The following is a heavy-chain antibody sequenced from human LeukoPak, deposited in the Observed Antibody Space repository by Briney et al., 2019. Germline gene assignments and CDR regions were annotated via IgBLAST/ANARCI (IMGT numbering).Heavy chain of an antibody. Sequence: PSETLSLTCTVSGGSISSGGYYWSWIRQHPGKGLEWIGFFYYSGSTYHNPSLKSRLTISIDTSENQFSLKVSSVTAADTAVYYCARGSPGDAFDIWGQGTLITVSS. J-gene: IGHJ3*02. V-gene: IGHV4-31*03. CDR1: GGSISSGGYY. CDR3: ARGSPGDAFDI. CDR2: FYYSGST.